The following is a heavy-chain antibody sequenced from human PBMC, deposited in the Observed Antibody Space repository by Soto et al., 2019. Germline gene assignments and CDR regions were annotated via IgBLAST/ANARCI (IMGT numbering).Heavy chain of an antibody. J-gene: IGHJ4*02. CDR1: GGTFSSYA. CDR2: IIPIFGTA. CDR3: ATGLNSGSYQVIDY. V-gene: IGHV1-69*06. Sequence: GASVKVSCKASGGTFSSYAISWVRQAPGQGLEWMGGIIPIFGTANFAQKFQGRVTITADKSTSTAYMELSSLRSEDTAVYYCATGLNSGSYQVIDYWGQGTLVTVSS. D-gene: IGHD1-26*01.